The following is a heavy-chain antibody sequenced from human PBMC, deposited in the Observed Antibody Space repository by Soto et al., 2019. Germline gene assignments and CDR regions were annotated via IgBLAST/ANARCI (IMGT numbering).Heavy chain of an antibody. J-gene: IGHJ1*01. CDR3: TRRDSSAYYF. V-gene: IGHV3-73*02. D-gene: IGHD3-22*01. CDR2: IRNKANSYAT. CDR1: GFTFSGSA. Sequence: EVQLVESGGGLVQPGGSLKLSCAASGFTFSGSAMHWVRQASGKGLEWVGRIRNKANSYATVYAASLKGRFTISRDDSKNTAYLQMNSLKTEDTAVYFCTRRDSSAYYFWGPGTLVTVSS.